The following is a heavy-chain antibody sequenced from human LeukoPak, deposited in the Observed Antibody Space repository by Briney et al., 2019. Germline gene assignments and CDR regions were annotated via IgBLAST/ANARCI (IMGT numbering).Heavy chain of an antibody. Sequence: ASVKVSCKASGCTLTSCDINWVRQATGQGLEWMGWMNPNSGNTGYAQKFQGRVTMTRNTSISTAYMELSSLRSEDTAVYYCAIRWSVIAAAGRVKWFDPWGQGTLVTVSS. CDR1: GCTLTSCD. V-gene: IGHV1-8*01. CDR3: AIRWSVIAAAGRVKWFDP. CDR2: MNPNSGNT. J-gene: IGHJ5*02. D-gene: IGHD6-13*01.